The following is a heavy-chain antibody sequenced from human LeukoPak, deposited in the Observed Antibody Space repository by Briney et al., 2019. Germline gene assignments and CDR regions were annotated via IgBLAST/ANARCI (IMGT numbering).Heavy chain of an antibody. CDR2: ISGSGGST. CDR1: GFTFSSYG. V-gene: IGHV3-23*01. J-gene: IGHJ4*02. D-gene: IGHD3-10*01. Sequence: GSLRLSCAASGFTFSSYGMSWVRQAPGKGLEWVSAISGSGGSTYYADSVKGRFTISRDNSKNTLYLQMNSLRAEDTAVYYCAKDGLWFGELLTQFDYWGQGTLVTVSS. CDR3: AKDGLWFGELLTQFDY.